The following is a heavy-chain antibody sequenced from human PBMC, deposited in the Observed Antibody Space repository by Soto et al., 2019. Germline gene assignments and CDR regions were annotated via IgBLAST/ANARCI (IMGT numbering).Heavy chain of an antibody. CDR1: GFTFSSYA. V-gene: IGHV3-23*01. CDR3: AKGGHRGPLIAAAGPFDY. J-gene: IGHJ4*02. Sequence: RGSLRLSGAASGFTFSSYAMSWVRQAPGKGLEWVSATSGSGGSTYYADSVKGRFTISRDNSKNTLYLQMNSLRAEDTAVYYCAKGGHRGPLIAAAGPFDYWGQATLVTVSS. D-gene: IGHD6-13*01. CDR2: TSGSGGST.